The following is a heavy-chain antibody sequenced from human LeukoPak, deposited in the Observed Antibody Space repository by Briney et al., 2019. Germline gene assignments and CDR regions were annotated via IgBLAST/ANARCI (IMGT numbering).Heavy chain of an antibody. CDR1: GGSISSYY. D-gene: IGHD6-13*01. CDR2: IYYSGST. CDR3: ARARRIAAAGTPWGGYYYGMDV. J-gene: IGHJ6*02. Sequence: SETLSLTCTVSGGSISSYYWSWIRQPPGKGLEWIGYIYYSGSTNYNPSLKSRVTISVDTSKNQFSLKLSSVTAADTAVYYCARARRIAAAGTPWGGYYYGMDVWGQGTTVTVSS. V-gene: IGHV4-59*01.